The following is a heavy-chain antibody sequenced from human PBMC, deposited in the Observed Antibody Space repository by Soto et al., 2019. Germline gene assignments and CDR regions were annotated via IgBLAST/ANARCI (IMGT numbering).Heavy chain of an antibody. J-gene: IGHJ5*02. V-gene: IGHV3-30*18. D-gene: IGHD6-19*01. Sequence: QVQLVESGGGVVQPGRSLRLSCAASGFTFSSYGMHWVRQAPGKGLEWVAVISYDGSNKYYADSVKGRFTISRDNSKNTLYLQMNSLRAEDTAVYYCAKNWELGSGWDLHPLGQGTLVTVSS. CDR3: AKNWELGSGWDLHP. CDR1: GFTFSSYG. CDR2: ISYDGSNK.